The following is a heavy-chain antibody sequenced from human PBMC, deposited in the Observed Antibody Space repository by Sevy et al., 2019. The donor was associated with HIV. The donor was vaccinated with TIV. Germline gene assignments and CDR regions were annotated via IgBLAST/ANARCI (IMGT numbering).Heavy chain of an antibody. CDR3: ARVRRSYYFDY. V-gene: IGHV3-33*01. CDR2: ISYDRSEK. Sequence: GGSLRLSCAASGFTFGSYGMHWVRQAPGKGLEWVAFISYDRSEKEYADSVKGRFTISRDKSKNTVDLQMNSLRVEDTALYYYARVRRSYYFDYWGQGTLVNVSS. J-gene: IGHJ4*02. CDR1: GFTFGSYG. D-gene: IGHD3-10*01.